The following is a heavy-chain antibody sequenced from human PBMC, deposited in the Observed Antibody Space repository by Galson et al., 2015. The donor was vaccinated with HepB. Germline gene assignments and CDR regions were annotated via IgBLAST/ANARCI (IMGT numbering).Heavy chain of an antibody. CDR3: ARTFYFDY. V-gene: IGHV3-30*04. D-gene: IGHD3-16*01. CDR1: GFTFSSYA. CDR2: LSSHGDNE. Sequence: SLRLSCAASGFTFSSYAMNWVRQAPGKGLEWVAVLSSHGDNEYYADSVKGRFTISGDNSENTVYLQMHSLRVEDTAVYYCARTFYFDYWGQGTLVTVSP. J-gene: IGHJ4*02.